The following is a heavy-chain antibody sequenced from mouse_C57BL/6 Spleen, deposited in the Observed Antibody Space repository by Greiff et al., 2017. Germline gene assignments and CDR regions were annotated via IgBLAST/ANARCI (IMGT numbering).Heavy chain of an antibody. CDR1: GYAFSSSW. CDR3: ARRGYGNFNYFDY. J-gene: IGHJ2*01. CDR2: IYPGDGDT. V-gene: IGHV1-82*01. D-gene: IGHD2-1*01. Sequence: VKLQESGPELVKPGASVKISCKASGYAFSSSWMNWVKQRPGKGLEWIGRIYPGDGDTNYNGKFKGKATLTADKSSSTAYMQLSSLTSEDSAVYFCARRGYGNFNYFDYWGQGTTLTVSS.